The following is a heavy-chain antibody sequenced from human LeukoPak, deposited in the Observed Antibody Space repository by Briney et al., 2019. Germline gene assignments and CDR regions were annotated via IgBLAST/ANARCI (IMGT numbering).Heavy chain of an antibody. J-gene: IGHJ4*02. CDR2: INHSGST. Sequence: PSETLSLTCAVYGGSFSGYYWSWIRQPPGKGLEWIGEINHSGSTNYNPSLKSRVTISVDTSKNQFSLKLSSVTAADTAVYYCARGYDLFTNDYWGQGTLVTVSS. CDR1: GGSFSGYY. CDR3: ARGYDLFTNDY. D-gene: IGHD3-22*01. V-gene: IGHV4-34*01.